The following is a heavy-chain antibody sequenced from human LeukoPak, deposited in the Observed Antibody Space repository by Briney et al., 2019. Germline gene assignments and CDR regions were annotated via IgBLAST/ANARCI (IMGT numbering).Heavy chain of an antibody. V-gene: IGHV4-30-4*08. D-gene: IGHD3-22*01. CDR3: AGYDSSGYLDY. CDR2: IYYSGST. CDR1: GGSISSGDYY. Sequence: SETLSLTCAVYGGSISSGDYYWSWIRQPPGKGLEWIGYIYYSGSTYYNPSLKSRVTISVDTSKNQFSLKLSSVTAADTAVYYCAGYDSSGYLDYWGQGTLVTVSS. J-gene: IGHJ4*02.